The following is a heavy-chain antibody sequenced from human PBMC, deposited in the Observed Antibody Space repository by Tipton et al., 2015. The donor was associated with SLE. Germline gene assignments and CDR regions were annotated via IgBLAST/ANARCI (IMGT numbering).Heavy chain of an antibody. D-gene: IGHD5-24*01. Sequence: TLSLTCTVSGGSISSSSYYWGWIRQPPGKGLEWIGEIYHSGSTYYNPSLKSRVTISVDTSKNQFSLKLSSVTTADTAVYYCARAEDGHAFDIWGQGTMVTVSS. J-gene: IGHJ3*02. CDR2: IYHSGST. CDR1: GGSISSSSYY. CDR3: ARAEDGHAFDI. V-gene: IGHV4-39*07.